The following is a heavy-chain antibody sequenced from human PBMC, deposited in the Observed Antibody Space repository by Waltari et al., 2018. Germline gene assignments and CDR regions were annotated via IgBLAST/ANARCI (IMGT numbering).Heavy chain of an antibody. Sequence: QLQLQESGPRLVRPSETLSLICRVSGVSITSNRHYWAWIQQSPGQGLEWIGTVSYSGTTYISPSLKSRVSVSRDTSKNQVSLILGSVTAADMAVYYCATYIGASVGTAAFDVWGQGTMVTVSS. J-gene: IGHJ3*01. CDR2: VSYSGTT. V-gene: IGHV4-39*01. CDR3: ATYIGASVGTAAFDV. D-gene: IGHD5-12*01. CDR1: GVSITSNRHY.